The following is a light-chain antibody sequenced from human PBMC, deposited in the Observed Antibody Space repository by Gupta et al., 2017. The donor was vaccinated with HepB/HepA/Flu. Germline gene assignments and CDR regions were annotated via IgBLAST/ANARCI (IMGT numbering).Light chain of an antibody. V-gene: IGKV1-5*03. J-gene: IGKJ1*01. CDR3: QQYNSYRT. CDR2: KAS. Sequence: DIQMTQSPSTLSASVEDRVTITCRASQSISSWLAWYQQKPGKAPKRLIYKASSLESGVPSRFSGSGSGTEFTLTIISLQPDDFATYYCQQYNSYRTVGQGTKVEIK. CDR1: QSISSW.